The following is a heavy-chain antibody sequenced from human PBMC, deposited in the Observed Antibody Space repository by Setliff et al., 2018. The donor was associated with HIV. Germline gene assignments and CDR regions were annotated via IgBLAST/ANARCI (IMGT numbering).Heavy chain of an antibody. CDR2: INHSGNT. J-gene: IGHJ6*02. V-gene: IGHV4-34*01. D-gene: IGHD1-7*01. CDR3: ARAALLKLPLGYYYGMDV. Sequence: LSLTCAVYGGSFSGYYWTWIRQPPGKGLEWIGEINHSGNTICNPSLKSRVPISLDTSKNQFSLKLSSVTAADTAVYYCARAALLKLPLGYYYGMDVWGQGTTVTVSS. CDR1: GGSFSGYY.